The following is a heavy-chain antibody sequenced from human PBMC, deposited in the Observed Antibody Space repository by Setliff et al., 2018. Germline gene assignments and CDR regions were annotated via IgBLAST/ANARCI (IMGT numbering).Heavy chain of an antibody. J-gene: IGHJ4*02. V-gene: IGHV4-59*11. CDR2: IHYSGTT. Sequence: SETLSLTCTVSGGSSSRHCWSWIRQPPGKGLEWIGYIHYSGTTNYNPSLKSRVTLSLDTAKNQFSLELRAVTAADTALYYCARENGNCSGGACYFMFDYWGQGTLVTVSS. CDR1: GGSSSRHC. D-gene: IGHD2-15*01. CDR3: ARENGNCSGGACYFMFDY.